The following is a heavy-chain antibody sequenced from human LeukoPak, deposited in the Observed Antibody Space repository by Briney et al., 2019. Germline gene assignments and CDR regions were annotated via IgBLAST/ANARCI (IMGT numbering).Heavy chain of an antibody. J-gene: IGHJ5*02. CDR1: GGSISSGDYY. CDR2: IYYSGST. D-gene: IGHD2-2*01. CDR3: ARTQLYCSSTSCYVNWFDP. V-gene: IGHV4-30-4*01. Sequence: SQTLSLTCTVSGGSISSGDYYWSWIRQPPGKGLEWIGYIYYSGSTYYNPSLKSRVTISVDTSKNQFYLKLSSVTAADTAVYYCARTQLYCSSTSCYVNWFDPWGQGTLVTVSS.